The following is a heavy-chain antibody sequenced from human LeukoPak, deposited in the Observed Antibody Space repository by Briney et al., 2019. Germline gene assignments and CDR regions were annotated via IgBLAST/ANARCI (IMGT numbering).Heavy chain of an antibody. Sequence: SGGSPRLSCAASGFTFEDHGMSWVRQVPGKGPECVSGIYWNSGSTGYADSVKGRFTISRDNAKISLYLQMNSLRAEDTALYYCAAGDRNGWYFDYWGQGTLVTVS. CDR2: IYWNSGST. CDR3: AAGDRNGWYFDY. V-gene: IGHV3-20*04. D-gene: IGHD6-19*01. J-gene: IGHJ4*02. CDR1: GFTFEDHG.